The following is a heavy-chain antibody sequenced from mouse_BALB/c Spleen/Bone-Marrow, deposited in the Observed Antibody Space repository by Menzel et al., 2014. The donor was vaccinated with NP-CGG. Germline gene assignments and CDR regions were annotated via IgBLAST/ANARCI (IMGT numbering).Heavy chain of an antibody. CDR1: GFNIKDTY. J-gene: IGHJ2*01. V-gene: IGHV14-3*02. D-gene: IGHD1-2*01. CDR3: ARYYYGYYFDY. CDR2: TDPANGNT. Sequence: VQLQQSGAELVKPGASVKLSCTASGFNIKDTYMHWVKQRPEQGLEWIGRTDPANGNTNNDPKFQGKATITADTSFNTAYLQLSSLTSEDTAVYYCARYYYGYYFDYWGQGTTLTVSS.